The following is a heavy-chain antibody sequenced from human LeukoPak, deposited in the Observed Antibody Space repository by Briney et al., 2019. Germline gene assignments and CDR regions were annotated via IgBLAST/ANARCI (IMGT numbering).Heavy chain of an antibody. J-gene: IGHJ4*02. CDR1: GGTFSSYA. CDR3: ARSQPYCSSTSCYPNDIDY. V-gene: IGHV1-69*13. Sequence: SVKVSCKASGGTFSSYAISWVRQAPGQGLEWMGGITPIFGTANYAQKFQGRVTITADESTSTAYMELSSLRSEDTAVYYCARSQPYCSSTSCYPNDIDYWGQGTLVTVST. CDR2: ITPIFGTA. D-gene: IGHD2-2*01.